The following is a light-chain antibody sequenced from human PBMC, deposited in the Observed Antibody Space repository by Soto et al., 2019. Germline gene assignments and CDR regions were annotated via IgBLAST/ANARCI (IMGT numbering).Light chain of an antibody. CDR3: QSYDSSLSVLYV. CDR2: DNS. Sequence: QSVLTQPPSVSGAPGQRVTISCTGSISNIGAGYDVHWYQHLPGTAPKLLIYDNSNRPSGVPDRFSGSKSGTSASLAITGLQAEDEADYYCQSYDSSLSVLYVFGTGTKVTV. CDR1: ISNIGAGYD. J-gene: IGLJ1*01. V-gene: IGLV1-40*01.